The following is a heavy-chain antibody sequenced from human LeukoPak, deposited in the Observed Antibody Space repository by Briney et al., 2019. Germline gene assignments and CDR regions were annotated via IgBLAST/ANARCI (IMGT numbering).Heavy chain of an antibody. CDR1: GFTFSSHS. D-gene: IGHD3-22*01. CDR2: ISSSSSTI. V-gene: IGHV3-48*01. J-gene: IGHJ4*02. Sequence: GSLRLSCAASGFTFSSHSMNWVRQAPGKGLEWVSYISSSSSTIYYADSVKGRFTTSRDNAKNSLYLQMNSLRAEDTAVYYCARGAYYYEDWGQGTLVTVSS. CDR3: ARGAYYYED.